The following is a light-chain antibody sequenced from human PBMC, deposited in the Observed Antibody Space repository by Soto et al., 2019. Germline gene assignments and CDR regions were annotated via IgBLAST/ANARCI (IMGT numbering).Light chain of an antibody. V-gene: IGKV3-15*01. Sequence: EIVVTQSPATLSVSPGERATVSCRASQSVSSNLAWYQQKPGHAPRLLIYCATTRATGIRARFSCSGCGTEFDFTISSLQSEDFAVYYCQQYNNSRPMYTFGQGTKLEIK. CDR2: CAT. J-gene: IGKJ2*01. CDR1: QSVSSN. CDR3: QQYNNSRPMYT.